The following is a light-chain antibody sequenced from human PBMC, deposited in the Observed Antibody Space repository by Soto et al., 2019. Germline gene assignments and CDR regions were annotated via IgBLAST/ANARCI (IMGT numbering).Light chain of an antibody. J-gene: IGLJ2*01. V-gene: IGLV1-44*01. CDR2: SNN. Sequence: QPVLTQPPSASGTPGQRVTISCSGSSSNIGSNSVNWYQQLPGTAPKLFMYSNNERPSGVPDRFSGSKSGTSASLAISGLQSEDEADYYCAAWDDSLNGPVFGGGTKLTVL. CDR1: SSNIGSNS. CDR3: AAWDDSLNGPV.